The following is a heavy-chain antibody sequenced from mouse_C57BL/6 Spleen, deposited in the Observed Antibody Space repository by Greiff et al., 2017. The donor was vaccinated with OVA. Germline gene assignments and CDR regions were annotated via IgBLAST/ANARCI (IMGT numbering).Heavy chain of an antibody. CDR1: GYTFTSYW. V-gene: IGHV1-64*01. Sequence: QVQLKQSGAELVKPGASVKLSCKASGYTFTSYWMHWVKQRPGQGLEWIGMIHPNSGSTNYNEKFKSKATLTVDKSSSTAYMQLSSLTSEDSAVYYCVYDGYYAFDYWGQGTTLTVSS. CDR2: IHPNSGST. D-gene: IGHD2-3*01. CDR3: VYDGYYAFDY. J-gene: IGHJ2*01.